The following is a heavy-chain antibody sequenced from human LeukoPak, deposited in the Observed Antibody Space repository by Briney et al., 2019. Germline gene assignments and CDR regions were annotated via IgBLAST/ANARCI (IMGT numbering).Heavy chain of an antibody. D-gene: IGHD3-3*01. CDR2: IKQDESEK. J-gene: IGHJ4*02. CDR3: ARDRSISGVVTLDY. CDR1: GFRFSNSW. Sequence: GGSLRLPCAASGFRFSNSWMTWVRQAPGKGLEWVANIKQDESEKYYVDSVKGRFTISRDNAKNSVYLQMNSLRAEDTAVYYCARDRSISGVVTLDYWGQGTLVTVSS. V-gene: IGHV3-7*01.